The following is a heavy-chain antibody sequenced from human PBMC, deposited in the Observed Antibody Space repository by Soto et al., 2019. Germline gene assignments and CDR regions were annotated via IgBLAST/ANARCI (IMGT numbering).Heavy chain of an antibody. D-gene: IGHD2-8*01. CDR2: ISWNSGSI. Sequence: ESGGGLVQPGRSLRLSCAASGFTFDDYAMHWVRQAPGKGLEWVSGISWNSGSIGYADSVKGRFTISRDNAKNSLYLQMNSLRAEDTALYYCAKDLGYCTNGVCFAFDIWGQGTMVTVSS. V-gene: IGHV3-9*01. CDR1: GFTFDDYA. CDR3: AKDLGYCTNGVCFAFDI. J-gene: IGHJ3*02.